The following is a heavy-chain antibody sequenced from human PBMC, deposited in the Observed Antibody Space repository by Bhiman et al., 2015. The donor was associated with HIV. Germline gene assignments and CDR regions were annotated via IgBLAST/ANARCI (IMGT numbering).Heavy chain of an antibody. Sequence: QVQLVESGGGVVQPGRSLRLSCTASGFGFSNYAMHWVRLAPGKGLEWVAVIWSDGSNKYYVDSVKGRFTISRDNSKNTLYLQMNSLRAEDTAVYYCAKDRGSSSYVEYYFDYWGQGTLVTVSS. CDR2: IWSDGSNK. CDR1: GFGFSNYA. CDR3: AKDRGSSSYVEYYFDY. J-gene: IGHJ4*02. D-gene: IGHD6-13*01. V-gene: IGHV3-33*06.